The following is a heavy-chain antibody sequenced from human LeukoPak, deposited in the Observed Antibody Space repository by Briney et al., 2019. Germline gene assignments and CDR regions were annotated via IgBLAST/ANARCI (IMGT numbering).Heavy chain of an antibody. V-gene: IGHV1-18*01. CDR2: ISAYNGNT. J-gene: IGHJ4*02. CDR3: ARDQNPDYDFWSGFYNY. CDR1: GYTFTSYG. D-gene: IGHD3-3*01. Sequence: GASVKVSCKASGYTFTSYGISWVRQAPGQGLEWMGWISAYNGNTNYAQKLQGRVTMTTDTSTSTAYMELSRLRSDDTAVYYCARDQNPDYDFWSGFYNYWGQGTLVTVSS.